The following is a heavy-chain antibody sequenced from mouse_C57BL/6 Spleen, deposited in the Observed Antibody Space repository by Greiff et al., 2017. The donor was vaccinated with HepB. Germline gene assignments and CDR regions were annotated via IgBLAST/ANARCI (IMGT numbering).Heavy chain of an antibody. CDR1: GFNIKNTY. CDR3: ARSLSYYSNYAAY. Sequence: EVKLEESVAELVRPGASVKLSCTASGFNIKNTYMHWVKQRPEQGLEWIGRIDPANGNTKYAPKFQGKATITADTSSNTAYLQLSSLTSEDTAIYYCARSLSYYSNYAAYWGQGTLVTVSA. CDR2: IDPANGNT. V-gene: IGHV14-3*01. J-gene: IGHJ3*01. D-gene: IGHD2-5*01.